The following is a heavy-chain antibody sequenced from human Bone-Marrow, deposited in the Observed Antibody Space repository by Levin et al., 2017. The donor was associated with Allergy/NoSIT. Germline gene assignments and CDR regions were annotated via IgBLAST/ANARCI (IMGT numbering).Heavy chain of an antibody. CDR3: ARDLTSSSHYFYYYLDV. J-gene: IGHJ6*03. CDR1: GYTLASHP. D-gene: IGHD4/OR15-4a*01. Sequence: ASVKVSCKASGYTLASHPINWVRQAPGQGLEWMGWINTNTGNPTYAQGFKGRFVFSLDRSFSTAYLQISSLKAEDTAVYYCARDLTSSSHYFYYYLDVWGKGTTVTVSS. CDR2: INTNTGNP. V-gene: IGHV7-4-1*02.